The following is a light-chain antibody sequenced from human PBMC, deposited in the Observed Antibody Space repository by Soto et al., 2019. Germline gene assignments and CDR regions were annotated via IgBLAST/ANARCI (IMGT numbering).Light chain of an antibody. CDR1: SSDVGGYNY. CDR2: DXX. J-gene: IGLJ2*01. Sequence: QSALTQPASVSGSPGQSITISCTGTSSDVGGYNYVSWYQQHPGKAPKLMIYDXXXXPSGVSNRFSGSKSGNTASLTISGXXXXXXXXYYCSSYTSSSTLVFGGGTKLTVL. V-gene: IGLV2-14*01. CDR3: SSYTSSSTLV.